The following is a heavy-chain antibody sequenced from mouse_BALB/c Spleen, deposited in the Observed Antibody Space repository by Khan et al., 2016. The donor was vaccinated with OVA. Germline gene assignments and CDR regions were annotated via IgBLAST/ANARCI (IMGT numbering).Heavy chain of an antibody. D-gene: IGHD2-3*01. Sequence: QMQLKQSGPGLVQPSQSLSITCTVSGFSLSSYGVQWVRQSPGQGLEWLGVIWSGGTTDYSAAFISRLSISKDNSKSQVFFKMNSLQANDTAIYYCARRGDGYYGIAYWGQGTLVTVSA. CDR1: GFSLSSYG. CDR2: IWSGGTT. CDR3: ARRGDGYYGIAY. J-gene: IGHJ3*01. V-gene: IGHV2-2*02.